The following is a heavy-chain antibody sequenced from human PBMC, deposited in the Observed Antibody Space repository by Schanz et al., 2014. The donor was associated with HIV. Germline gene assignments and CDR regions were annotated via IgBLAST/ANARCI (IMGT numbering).Heavy chain of an antibody. D-gene: IGHD2-21*02. CDR1: GFTFSSYG. J-gene: IGHJ6*02. CDR2: INWNGDTT. V-gene: IGHV3-NL1*01. CDR3: ATLPTYYGMDV. Sequence: QVRLVQSGGGVVQPGRSLRLSCAASGFTFSSYGMHWVRQAPGKGLEWVAVINWNGDTTYYADSVKGRFTISKDNSKNTLYLQMNSLRAEDTAVYYCATLPTYYGMDVWGQGTTVTVSS.